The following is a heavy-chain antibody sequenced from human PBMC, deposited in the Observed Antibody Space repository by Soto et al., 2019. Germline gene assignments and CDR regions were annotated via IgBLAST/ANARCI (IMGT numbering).Heavy chain of an antibody. CDR2: ISYDGSNK. CDR3: ARDHIAVAGTPARFFDY. CDR1: GFTFSSYA. Sequence: GGSLRLSCAASGFTFSSYAMHWVRQAPGKGLEWVAVISYDGSNKYYADSVKDRFTISRDNSKNTLYLQMNSLRAEDTAVYYCARDHIAVAGTPARFFDYWGQGTLVTVSS. V-gene: IGHV3-30-3*01. J-gene: IGHJ4*02. D-gene: IGHD6-19*01.